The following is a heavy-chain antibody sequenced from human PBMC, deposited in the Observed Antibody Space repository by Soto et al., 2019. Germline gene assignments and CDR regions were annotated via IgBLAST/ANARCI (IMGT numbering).Heavy chain of an antibody. D-gene: IGHD6-19*01. CDR3: AKDALTVAGPQRGSLDV. Sequence: PGGSLRLSCAASGFTFSSYGMHWVRQAPGKGLEWVAVISYDGSNKYYGDSVKGRFTISRDNSKHTVYLQMNSLRAEDTAVYYCAKDALTVAGPQRGSLDVWGQGTTVTVSS. V-gene: IGHV3-30*18. J-gene: IGHJ6*02. CDR2: ISYDGSNK. CDR1: GFTFSSYG.